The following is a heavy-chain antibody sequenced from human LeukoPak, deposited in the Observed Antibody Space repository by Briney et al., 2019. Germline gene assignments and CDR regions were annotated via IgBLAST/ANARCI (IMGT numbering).Heavy chain of an antibody. CDR2: ISSSGGST. V-gene: IGHV3-23*01. J-gene: IGHJ4*02. Sequence: GGSLRLSCAASGFTFSSYAMSWVRQAPGKGLEWVSAISSSGGSTYYADSVKGRFTISRDNSKNTLYLQMNSLRAEDTAVYYCAADTAMGITVYWGQGTLVTVSS. CDR1: GFTFSSYA. D-gene: IGHD5-18*01. CDR3: AADTAMGITVY.